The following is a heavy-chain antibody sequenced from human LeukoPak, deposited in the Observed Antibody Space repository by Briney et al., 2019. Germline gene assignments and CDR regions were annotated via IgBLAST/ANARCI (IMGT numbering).Heavy chain of an antibody. CDR2: ICYSGST. CDR3: ARVVTEYDYIWGSYRLQDAFDI. J-gene: IGHJ3*02. CDR1: GGSISSYY. D-gene: IGHD3-16*02. Sequence: PSETLSLTCTVSGGSISSYYWSWIRQPPGKGLEWIGYICYSGSTNYNPSLKSRVTISVDTSKNQFSLKLRSVTAADTAVYYCARVVTEYDYIWGSYRLQDAFDIWGQGTMVTVSS. V-gene: IGHV4-59*01.